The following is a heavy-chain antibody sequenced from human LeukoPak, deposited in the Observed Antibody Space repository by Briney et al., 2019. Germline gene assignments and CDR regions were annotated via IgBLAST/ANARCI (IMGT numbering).Heavy chain of an antibody. CDR1: GGSISSSHW. D-gene: IGHD3-22*01. CDR2: IYHSGST. J-gene: IGHJ5*02. CDR3: ARVLDSSGYYYGFDP. Sequence: SGTLSLTCAVSGGSISSSHWWTWVRQPPGKGLEWIGEIYHSGSTNYNPSLKSRVTISVDKSENQFSLKLSSVTAADTAVYYCARVLDSSGYYYGFDPWGQGTLVTVSS. V-gene: IGHV4-4*02.